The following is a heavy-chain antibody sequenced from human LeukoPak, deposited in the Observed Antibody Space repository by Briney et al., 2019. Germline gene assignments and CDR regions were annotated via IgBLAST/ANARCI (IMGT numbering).Heavy chain of an antibody. CDR3: AKDMGSSGWYYFDY. Sequence: GRSLRLSCAASGFTFDDYAMHWVRQAPGKGLEWVSGISWNSGSIGYADSVKGRFTISRENAKNSLYLQMNSLRAEDTALYYCAKDMGSSGWYYFDYWGQGTLVTVSS. CDR1: GFTFDDYA. D-gene: IGHD6-19*01. CDR2: ISWNSGSI. V-gene: IGHV3-9*01. J-gene: IGHJ4*02.